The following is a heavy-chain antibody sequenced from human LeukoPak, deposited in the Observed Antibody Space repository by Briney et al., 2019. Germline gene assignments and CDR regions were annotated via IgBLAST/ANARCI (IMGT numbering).Heavy chain of an antibody. D-gene: IGHD2-15*01. Sequence: PSETLSLTCTVSGGSISSSSYYWGWIRQPPGKGLEWIGSIYYSGSTYYNPSLKSRVTISVDTSKDQFSLKLSSVTAADTAVYYCARRPSGHFDYWGQGTLVTVSS. J-gene: IGHJ4*02. CDR1: GGSISSSSYY. CDR2: IYYSGST. CDR3: ARRPSGHFDY. V-gene: IGHV4-39*01.